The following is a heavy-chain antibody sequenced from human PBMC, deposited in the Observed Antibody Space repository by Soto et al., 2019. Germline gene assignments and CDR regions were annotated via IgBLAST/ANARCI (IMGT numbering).Heavy chain of an antibody. CDR3: AKETGRYGYCNTVTAF. J-gene: IGHJ6*03. V-gene: IGHV3-30*18. CDR1: GGPCVGYG. D-gene: IGHD5-18*01. Sequence: SLSLWCGASGGPCVGYGGRWVRPEPGKGLEWVAVISYDGSNKYYADSVKGRFTISRDNSKNTLYLQMNSLRAEDRAVYYCAKETGRYGYCNTVTAFWGKRPTVPGS. CDR2: ISYDGSNK.